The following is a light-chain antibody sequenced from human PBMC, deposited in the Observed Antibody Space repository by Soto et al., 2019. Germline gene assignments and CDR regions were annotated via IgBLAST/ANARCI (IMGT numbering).Light chain of an antibody. CDR2: DAS. CDR1: QGISSW. J-gene: IGKJ5*01. CDR3: QQYNSYPIT. V-gene: IGKV1-5*01. Sequence: DIQMNQSPSTLSASVGDRVTTTCRAGQGISSWLAWYQQKPGKAPKLLIYDASSLESGVPSRFSGSGSGTEFTLTISSLQPDDFATYYCQQYNSYPITFGQGTRLE.